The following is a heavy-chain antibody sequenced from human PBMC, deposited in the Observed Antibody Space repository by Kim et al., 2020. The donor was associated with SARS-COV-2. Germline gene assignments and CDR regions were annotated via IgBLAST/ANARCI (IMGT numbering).Heavy chain of an antibody. J-gene: IGHJ4*02. CDR2: INSDGSST. CDR1: GFTFSSYW. CDR3: ARDASPYCSGGSCYSGFDY. Sequence: GGSLRLACAGSGFTFSSYWMHWVRQAPGKGLVWVSRINSDGSSTSYADSVKGRFTISRDNAKNTLYLQMNSLRAEDTAVYYCARDASPYCSGGSCYSGFDYWGQGTLVTVSS. V-gene: IGHV3-74*01. D-gene: IGHD2-15*01.